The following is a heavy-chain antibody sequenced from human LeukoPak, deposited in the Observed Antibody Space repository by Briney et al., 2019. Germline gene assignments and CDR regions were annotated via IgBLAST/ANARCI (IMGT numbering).Heavy chain of an antibody. CDR1: GGSTSSYY. D-gene: IGHD6-19*01. V-gene: IGHV4-59*08. CDR3: ARRDSSGWYIDY. Sequence: PSETLSLTCAVSGGSTSSYYWSWFRQPPAKGLEWIGYIYYSGSTNYNHSLKSRVTISVDTSNNPFSLKLSSVTAADTAVYYCARRDSSGWYIDYWGQGTLVTVSS. CDR2: IYYSGST. J-gene: IGHJ4*02.